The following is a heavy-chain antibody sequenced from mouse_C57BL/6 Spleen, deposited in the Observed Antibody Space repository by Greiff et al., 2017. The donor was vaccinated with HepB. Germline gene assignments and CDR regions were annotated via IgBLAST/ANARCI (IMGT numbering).Heavy chain of an antibody. V-gene: IGHV1-72*01. J-gene: IGHJ3*01. CDR1: GYTFTSYW. D-gene: IGHD1-1*01. CDR3: ASGGGTTVGGFAY. CDR2: IDPNSGGT. Sequence: VQLQQSGAELVKPGASVKLSCKASGYTFTSYWMHWVKQRPGRGLEWIGRIDPNSGGTKYNEKFKSKATLTVDKPSSTAYMQLSSLTSEDSAVYDGASGGGTTVGGFAYWGQGTLVTVSA.